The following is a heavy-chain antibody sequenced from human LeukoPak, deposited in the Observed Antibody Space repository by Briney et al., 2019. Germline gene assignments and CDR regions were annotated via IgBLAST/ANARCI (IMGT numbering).Heavy chain of an antibody. V-gene: IGHV4-59*12. CDR2: IYYSGST. D-gene: IGHD5-12*01. Sequence: SETLSLTCTVSGGSISSYYWSWIRQPPGKGLEWIGFIYYSGSTYYNPSLKSRVTISVDTSKNQFSLRLSSVTAADTAVYYCARDKVGDIATDYWGQGTLVTVSS. J-gene: IGHJ4*02. CDR3: ARDKVGDIATDY. CDR1: GGSISSYY.